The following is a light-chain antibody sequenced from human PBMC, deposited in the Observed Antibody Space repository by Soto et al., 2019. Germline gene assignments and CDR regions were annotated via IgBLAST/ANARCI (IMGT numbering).Light chain of an antibody. Sequence: QSVLTQPPSASGTPGQRVTISCSGSSSNIGSKYVYWYQQLPGTAPKLLMYRNNQRPSGVPDRFSGSKSGTSASLAISGLRSEDEAHYYCAAWDDSVGGPAFDGGTKVTVL. CDR3: AAWDDSVGGPA. V-gene: IGLV1-47*01. J-gene: IGLJ2*01. CDR2: RNN. CDR1: SSNIGSKY.